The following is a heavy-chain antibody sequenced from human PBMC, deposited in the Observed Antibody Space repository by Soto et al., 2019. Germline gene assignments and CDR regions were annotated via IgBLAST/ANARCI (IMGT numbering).Heavy chain of an antibody. D-gene: IGHD3-10*01. CDR3: ARHPLLWFGELGFDP. J-gene: IGHJ5*02. CDR1: GGSISSYY. CDR2: IYYSGST. V-gene: IGHV4-59*08. Sequence: SETLSLTCTVSGGSISSYYWSWIRQPPGKGLEWIGYIYYSGSTNYNPSLKSRVTISVDTSKNQFSLKLSSVTAADTAVYYCARHPLLWFGELGFDPWGQGILVTVSS.